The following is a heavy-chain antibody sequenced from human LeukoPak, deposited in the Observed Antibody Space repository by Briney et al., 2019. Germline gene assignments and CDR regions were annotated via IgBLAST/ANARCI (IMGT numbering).Heavy chain of an antibody. CDR3: AIIQLWLFEPFP. J-gene: IGHJ4*02. CDR2: MNPNSGNT. Sequence: ASVKVCCNASAYAFTSYDINWVRQATGQGLEWMGLMNPNSGNTGYAQKVPGRVTMNRNTSISTAYVELSSLRCEDTPVYYCAIIQLWLFEPFPWGQGTLVTVSS. D-gene: IGHD5-18*01. CDR1: AYAFTSYD. V-gene: IGHV1-8*01.